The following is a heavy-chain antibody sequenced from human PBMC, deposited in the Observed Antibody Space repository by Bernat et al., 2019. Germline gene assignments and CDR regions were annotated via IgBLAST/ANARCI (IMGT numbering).Heavy chain of an antibody. CDR1: GFTFSSYW. J-gene: IGHJ3*02. Sequence: EVQLVESGGGLVQPGGSLRLSCAASGFTFSSYWMHWVRQAPGKGLVWVSRINSDGSSTSYADSVKGRFTVSRDNAKNTLYLQMNSLRAEDTAVYYCAREFWLSHYDAFDIWGQGTMVTVSS. CDR3: AREFWLSHYDAFDI. D-gene: IGHD3-22*01. V-gene: IGHV3-74*01. CDR2: INSDGSST.